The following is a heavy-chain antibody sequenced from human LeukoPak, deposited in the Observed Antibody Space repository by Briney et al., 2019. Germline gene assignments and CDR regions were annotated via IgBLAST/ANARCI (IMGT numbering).Heavy chain of an antibody. CDR2: IRQDGSDK. V-gene: IGHV3-7*01. D-gene: IGHD4-17*01. CDR1: GFTFSTYW. Sequence: GGSLRLSCAASGFTFSTYWMSWVRQAPGKGLEWVANIRQDGSDKYYEDSVKGRFTISRDNAKNSVFLQMNSLRAEDTAVYYCAREMSMVTSFDYWGQGTLVTVSS. J-gene: IGHJ4*02. CDR3: AREMSMVTSFDY.